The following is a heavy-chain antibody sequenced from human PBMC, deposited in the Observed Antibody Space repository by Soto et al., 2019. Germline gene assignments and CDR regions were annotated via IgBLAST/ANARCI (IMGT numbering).Heavy chain of an antibody. V-gene: IGHV3-23*01. D-gene: IGHD3-3*01. CDR3: AKDVTIFGVVIQYYFDY. Sequence: PRLSCAASGFTFSSYAMSWVRQAPGKGLEWVSAISGSGGSTYYADSVKGRFTISRDNSKNTLYLQMNSLRAEDTAVYYCAKDVTIFGVVIQYYFDYWGRGTLVTVSS. CDR1: GFTFSSYA. J-gene: IGHJ4*02. CDR2: ISGSGGST.